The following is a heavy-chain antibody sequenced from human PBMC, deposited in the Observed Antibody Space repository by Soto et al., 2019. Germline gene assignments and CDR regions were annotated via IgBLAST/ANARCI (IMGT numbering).Heavy chain of an antibody. V-gene: IGHV3-33*01. CDR2: IWYDGSNK. J-gene: IGHJ6*02. Sequence: GGSLRLSCAASGFTFSSYGMHWVRQAPGKGLEWVAVIWYDGSNKYYADSVKGRFTISRDNSKNTLYLQMNSLRAEDTAVYYCARPSAVAGPYYYGMDVWGQGTTVTVSS. CDR1: GFTFSSYG. CDR3: ARPSAVAGPYYYGMDV. D-gene: IGHD6-19*01.